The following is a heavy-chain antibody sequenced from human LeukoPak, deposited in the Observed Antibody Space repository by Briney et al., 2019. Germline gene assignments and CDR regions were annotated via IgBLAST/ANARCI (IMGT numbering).Heavy chain of an antibody. Sequence: MTSETLSLTCTVSGYSISSGYYWGWIRQPPGKGLEWIGSIYHSGSTYYNPSLKSRVTISVETSKNQFSLKLSSVTAADTAVYYCASLITMYRRGATWGQGTLVTVSS. V-gene: IGHV4-38-2*02. CDR3: ASLITMYRRGAT. D-gene: IGHD3-10*02. CDR2: IYHSGST. CDR1: GYSISSGYY. J-gene: IGHJ5*02.